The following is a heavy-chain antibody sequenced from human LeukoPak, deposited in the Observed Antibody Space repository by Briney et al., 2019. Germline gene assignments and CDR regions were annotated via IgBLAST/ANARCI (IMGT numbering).Heavy chain of an antibody. D-gene: IGHD3-3*01. Sequence: PGGSLRLSCAASGFTFSSYSMNWVRQAPGKGLEWVSYISSSSSTIYYADSVKGRFTISRDNAKNSLYLQVNSLRDEDTAVYYCASNFFWSGQYFDYWGQGTLVTVSS. CDR1: GFTFSSYS. CDR2: ISSSSSTI. V-gene: IGHV3-48*02. CDR3: ASNFFWSGQYFDY. J-gene: IGHJ4*02.